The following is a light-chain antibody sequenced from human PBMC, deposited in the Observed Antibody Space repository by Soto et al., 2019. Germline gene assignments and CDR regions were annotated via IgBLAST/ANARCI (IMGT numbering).Light chain of an antibody. J-gene: IGLJ2*01. V-gene: IGLV1-44*01. CDR2: SNN. Sequence: LTQPPSASGTPGQRVTTSCSGSSSNIGSNTVNWYQQLPGTAPKLLIYSNNQRPSGVPDRFSGSKSGTSASLAISGLQSEDEADYYCAAWDDSLNGPHVVFGGGTKVTV. CDR1: SSNIGSNT. CDR3: AAWDDSLNGPHVV.